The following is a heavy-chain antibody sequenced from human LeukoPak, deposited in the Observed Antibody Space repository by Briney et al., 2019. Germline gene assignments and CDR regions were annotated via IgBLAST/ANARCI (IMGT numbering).Heavy chain of an antibody. J-gene: IGHJ4*02. CDR2: ISSSGSTI. CDR3: ASSRDGYNWRDFDY. CDR1: GLTFSSYE. V-gene: IGHV3-48*03. D-gene: IGHD5-24*01. Sequence: GGSLRLSCAASGLTFSSYEMNWVRQAPGKGLEWVSYISSSGSTIYYADSVKGRFTISRDNAKNSLYLQMNSLRAEDTAVYYCASSRDGYNWRDFDYWGQGTLVTVSS.